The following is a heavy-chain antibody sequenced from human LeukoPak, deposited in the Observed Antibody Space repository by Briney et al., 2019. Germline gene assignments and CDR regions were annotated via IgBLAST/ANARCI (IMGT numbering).Heavy chain of an antibody. J-gene: IGHJ4*02. V-gene: IGHV4-31*03. Sequence: SETLSLTCTVSGGSITSGGYHWSWIRQHPGKGLEWIGYIYSSGSAYYNPSLKSRVTLSVDTSKNQFSLKLNSVTAADTAVYYCASLTSGVLSRAAYWGQGTLVTVSS. CDR2: IYSSGSA. CDR3: ASLTSGVLSRAAY. CDR1: GGSITSGGYH. D-gene: IGHD2-15*01.